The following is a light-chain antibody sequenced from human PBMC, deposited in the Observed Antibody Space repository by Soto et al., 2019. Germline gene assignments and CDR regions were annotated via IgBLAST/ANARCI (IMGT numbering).Light chain of an antibody. CDR3: QSYDSSLSGSEV. J-gene: IGLJ1*01. CDR1: SSNIGAGHD. Sequence: CPGSSSNIGAGHDVHWYQQLPGTAPKLLIYGNGNRPSGVPERFSGSKSGTSASLAITGLQAEDEADYYCQSYDSSLSGSEVFGTGTKVTVL. V-gene: IGLV1-40*01. CDR2: GNG.